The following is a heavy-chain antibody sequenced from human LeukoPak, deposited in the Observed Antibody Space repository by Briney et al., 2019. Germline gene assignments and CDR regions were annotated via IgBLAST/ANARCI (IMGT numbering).Heavy chain of an antibody. V-gene: IGHV4-31*03. J-gene: IGHJ6*03. CDR2: IYYSGST. CDR3: ARDYGNNYYMDV. CDR1: GGSISSGGYY. D-gene: IGHD3-10*01. Sequence: SQTLSLTCTVSGGSISSGGYYWSWLRQHPGKGLEWIGYIYYSGSTYYNPSLKSRVTISVDTSKNQFSLKLSSVTAADTAVYYCARDYGNNYYMDVWGKGTTVTVS.